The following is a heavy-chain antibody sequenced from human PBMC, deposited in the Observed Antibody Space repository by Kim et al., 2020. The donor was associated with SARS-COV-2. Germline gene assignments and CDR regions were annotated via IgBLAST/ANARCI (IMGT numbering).Heavy chain of an antibody. CDR1: GYTFTGYY. V-gene: IGHV1-2*02. J-gene: IGHJ4*02. Sequence: ASVKVSCKASGYTFTGYYMHWVRQAPGQGLEWMGWINPNSGGTNYAQKFQGRVTMTRDTSISTAYMELSRLRSDDTAVYYCARDLRTVTTPWDYWGQGTLVTVSS. CDR3: ARDLRTVTTPWDY. CDR2: INPNSGGT. D-gene: IGHD4-17*01.